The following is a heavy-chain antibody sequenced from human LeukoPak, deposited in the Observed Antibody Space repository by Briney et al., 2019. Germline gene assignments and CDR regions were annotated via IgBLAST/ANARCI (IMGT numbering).Heavy chain of an antibody. CDR3: AKGDSSWRAEYFQH. Sequence: GALRLSCAASGFTFSSYAMSWVRQAPGKGLEWVSAISGSGGSTYYADSVKGRFTISRDNSENTLYLQMNSLRAEDTAVYYCAKGDSSWRAEYFQHWGQGTLVTVSS. D-gene: IGHD6-13*01. J-gene: IGHJ1*01. CDR2: ISGSGGST. V-gene: IGHV3-23*01. CDR1: GFTFSSYA.